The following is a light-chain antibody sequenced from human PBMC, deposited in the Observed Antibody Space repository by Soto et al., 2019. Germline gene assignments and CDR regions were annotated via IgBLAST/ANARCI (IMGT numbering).Light chain of an antibody. V-gene: IGLV1-40*01. J-gene: IGLJ2*01. CDR3: QSYDSSLSGYVV. Sequence: QSVLTQPPSVSGAPGQRVTISCTGSSSNIGAGYDVHWYQQLPGTAPKLLIYGTSNRPSGVPDRFSGSKSGPSASLAITGLQAVDEADYYCQSYDSSLSGYVVFGGGTKLTVL. CDR2: GTS. CDR1: SSNIGAGYD.